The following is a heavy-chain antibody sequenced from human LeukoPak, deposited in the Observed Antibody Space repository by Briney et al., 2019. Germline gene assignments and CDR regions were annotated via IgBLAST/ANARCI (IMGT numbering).Heavy chain of an antibody. V-gene: IGHV1-2*02. D-gene: IGHD3-10*01. CDR1: GYSFTDKY. Sequence: ASVKVSCKASGYSFTDKYLHWVRQAPGQGLEWMGWINPKSGGTNYAQKFQGRVTMTRDTSISTAYMELSRLRSDDTAVYYCARDRRINYYGSGSYLDYWGQGTLVTVSS. CDR3: ARDRRINYYGSGSYLDY. J-gene: IGHJ4*02. CDR2: INPKSGGT.